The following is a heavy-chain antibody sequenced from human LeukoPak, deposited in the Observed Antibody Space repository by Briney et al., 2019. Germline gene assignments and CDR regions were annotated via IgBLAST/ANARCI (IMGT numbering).Heavy chain of an antibody. J-gene: IGHJ4*02. CDR1: GGSISSGSYY. D-gene: IGHD3-16*01. CDR3: ERDVWN. V-gene: IGHV4-61*02. CDR2: IYTSGST. Sequence: SQTLSLTCTVSGGSISSGSYYWSWIRQPAGKGLEWIGRIYTSGSTNYNPSLKSRVTISVDTSKNQFSLTLISLTPPDTAAEYRERDVWNWGQGTLVTVSS.